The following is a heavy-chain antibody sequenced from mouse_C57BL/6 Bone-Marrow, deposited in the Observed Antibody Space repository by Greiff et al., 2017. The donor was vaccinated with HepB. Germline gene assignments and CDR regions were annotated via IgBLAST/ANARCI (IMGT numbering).Heavy chain of an antibody. V-gene: IGHV14-4*01. CDR1: GFNIKDDY. CDR3: TTADDYDSFAY. CDR2: IDPENGDT. D-gene: IGHD2-4*01. J-gene: IGHJ3*01. Sequence: EVQLQQSGAELVRPGASVKLSCTASGFNIKDDYMHWVKQRPEQGLEWIGWIDPENGDTEYASKFQGKATITADTSSNTAYLQLSSLTSEDTAVYYCTTADDYDSFAYWGQGTLVTVSA.